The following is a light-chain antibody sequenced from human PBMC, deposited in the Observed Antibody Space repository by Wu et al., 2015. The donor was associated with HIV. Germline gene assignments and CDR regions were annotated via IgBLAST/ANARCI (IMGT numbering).Light chain of an antibody. V-gene: IGKV1-9*01. CDR2: AAS. CDR1: QGISSY. J-gene: IGKJ4*01. CDR3: QQLNSYPLT. Sequence: IQLTQSPSSLSASVGDRVTITCRASQGISSYLAWYQQEPGKAPKLLIFAASTLQSGVPSRFSGSGSGTDFTLTISGLQPEDSATYYCQQLNSYPLTFGGGTKVEIK.